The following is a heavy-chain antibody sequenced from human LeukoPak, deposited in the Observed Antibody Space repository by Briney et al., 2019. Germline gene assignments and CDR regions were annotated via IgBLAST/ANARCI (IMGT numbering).Heavy chain of an antibody. D-gene: IGHD1-26*01. Sequence: GGSLRLSCAASGFTFSTYWMSWVRQAPGKGREWVANIKQDESEKYYVDSVKGGFTISRDNAKNSLYLQMNSLRAEDTAVYYCARDHSGSSYGWRYWGQGTLVTVSS. J-gene: IGHJ4*02. CDR2: IKQDESEK. CDR3: ARDHSGSSYGWRY. V-gene: IGHV3-7*01. CDR1: GFTFSTYW.